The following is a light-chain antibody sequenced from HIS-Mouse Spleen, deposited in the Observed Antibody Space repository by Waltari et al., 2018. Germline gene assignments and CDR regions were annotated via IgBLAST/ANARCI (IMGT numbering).Light chain of an antibody. J-gene: IGLJ1*01. V-gene: IGLV2-14*01. CDR1: SRDACGYNY. CDR3: SSYTSSSTYV. Sequence: QSALTQPASVSGSPGQSLTIPCTGTSRDACGYNYVSWYQQPPGKAPKLMIYEVSNRPSGVSNRFSGSKSGNTASLTISGLQAEDEADYYCSSYTSSSTYVFGTGTKVTVL. CDR2: EVS.